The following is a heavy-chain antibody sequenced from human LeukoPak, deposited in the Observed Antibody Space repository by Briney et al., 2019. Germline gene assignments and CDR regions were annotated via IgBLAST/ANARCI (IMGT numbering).Heavy chain of an antibody. CDR3: ARDYPLGAIAVVLGIDY. V-gene: IGHV1-18*01. D-gene: IGHD6-19*01. CDR2: ISAYNGNT. CDR1: GYTFTSYG. Sequence: ASVKVSCKASGYTFTSYGISWVRQAPRQGLEWMGWISAYNGNTNYAQKLQGRVTMTTDTSTSTAYMELRSLRSDDTAVYYCARDYPLGAIAVVLGIDYWGQGTLVTVSS. J-gene: IGHJ4*02.